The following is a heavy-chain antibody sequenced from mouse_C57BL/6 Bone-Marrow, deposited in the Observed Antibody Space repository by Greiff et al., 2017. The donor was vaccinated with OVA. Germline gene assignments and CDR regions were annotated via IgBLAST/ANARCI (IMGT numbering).Heavy chain of an antibody. CDR3: AREGPTVVATNWYFDV. D-gene: IGHD1-1*01. Sequence: QVQLKQPGAELVKPGASVKLSCKASGYTFTSYWMHWVKQRPGRGLEWIGRIDPNSGGTKYNEKFKSKATLTVDKPSSTAYMQLSSLTSEDSAVYYCAREGPTVVATNWYFDVWGTGTTVTVSS. CDR1: GYTFTSYW. V-gene: IGHV1-72*01. J-gene: IGHJ1*03. CDR2: IDPNSGGT.